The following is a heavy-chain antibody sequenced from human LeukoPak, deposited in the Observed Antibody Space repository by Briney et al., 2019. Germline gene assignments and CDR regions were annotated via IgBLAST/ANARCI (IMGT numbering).Heavy chain of an antibody. CDR2: INHSGST. D-gene: IGHD3-10*01. CDR1: GGSFSGYY. V-gene: IGHV4-34*01. J-gene: IGHJ6*02. CDR3: ARVRLFYGSGQLYYYGMDV. Sequence: SETLSLTCAVYGGSFSGYYWSWIRQPPGKGLEWIGEINHSGSTNYNPSLKSRVTISVDTSKNQFSLKLSSLTAADTAVYYCARVRLFYGSGQLYYYGMDVWGQGTTVTVSS.